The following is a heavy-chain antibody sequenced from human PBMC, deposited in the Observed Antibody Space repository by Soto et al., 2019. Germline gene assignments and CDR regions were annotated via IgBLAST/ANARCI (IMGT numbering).Heavy chain of an antibody. J-gene: IGHJ5*02. D-gene: IGHD5-18*01. CDR3: ARDSPPRGYSYGVFDP. Sequence: QVQLVQSGAEVKKPGASVKVSCKASGYTFTSYGISWVRQAPGQGLEWMGWISAYNGNTSYAQKLQGRVTMTTDTSTSTAYMELRSLRSDDTAVYYCARDSPPRGYSYGVFDPWGQGTLVTVSS. CDR2: ISAYNGNT. CDR1: GYTFTSYG. V-gene: IGHV1-18*01.